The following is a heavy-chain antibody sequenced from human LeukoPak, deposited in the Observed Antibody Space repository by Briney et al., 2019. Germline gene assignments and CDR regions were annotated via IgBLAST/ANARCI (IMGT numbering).Heavy chain of an antibody. J-gene: IGHJ4*02. CDR2: IIPIFGTA. D-gene: IGHD2-2*01. V-gene: IGHV1-69*13. Sequence: ASVKVPCKASGGTFSSYAISWVRQAPGQGLEWMGGIIPIFGTANYAQKFQGRVTITADESTSTAYMELSSLRSEDTAVYYCARPRGYCSSTSCYFRDWGQGTLVTVPS. CDR3: ARPRGYCSSTSCYFRD. CDR1: GGTFSSYA.